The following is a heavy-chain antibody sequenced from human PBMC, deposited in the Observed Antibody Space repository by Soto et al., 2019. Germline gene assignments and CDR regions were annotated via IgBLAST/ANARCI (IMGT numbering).Heavy chain of an antibody. J-gene: IGHJ3*02. CDR1: GLRLSNAW. V-gene: IGHV3-74*01. CDR2: INSDGSST. Sequence: GGSLGLSCAVSGLRLSNAWINWVRQAPGKGLVWVSRINSDGSSTGYADSVKGRFTISRDNAKNTLSLQMNSLRAEDAAVYYCVRGFDIWGQGTLVTVSS. CDR3: VRGFDI.